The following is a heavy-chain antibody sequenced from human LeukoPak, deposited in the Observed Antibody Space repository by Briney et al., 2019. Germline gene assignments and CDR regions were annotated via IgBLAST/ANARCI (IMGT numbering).Heavy chain of an antibody. Sequence: ASVKVSCKASGYTFTAYYMHWVRQAPGQGLEWMGWINPNSGDTNYAQKFQGRVTMTRDTSISTAYMELSRLRSDDTAVYYCARSGSHAYFDYWGQGTLVTVSS. D-gene: IGHD1-26*01. CDR2: INPNSGDT. J-gene: IGHJ4*02. V-gene: IGHV1-2*02. CDR1: GYTFTAYY. CDR3: ARSGSHAYFDY.